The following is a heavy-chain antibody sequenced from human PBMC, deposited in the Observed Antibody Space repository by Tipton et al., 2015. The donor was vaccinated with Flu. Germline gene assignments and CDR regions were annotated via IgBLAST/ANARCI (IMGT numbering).Heavy chain of an antibody. CDR1: GGSIRSYY. J-gene: IGHJ4*02. CDR3: ARDRYDSSGFVDY. Sequence: TLSLTCTVSGGSIRSYYWTWIRQPAGKGLEWIGRIYTTGSTNYNPSLQSRVTMSLDTSNNQFSLKLSSVTAADTAVYYCARDRYDSSGFVDYWGQGTLVTVSS. V-gene: IGHV4-4*07. CDR2: IYTTGST. D-gene: IGHD3-22*01.